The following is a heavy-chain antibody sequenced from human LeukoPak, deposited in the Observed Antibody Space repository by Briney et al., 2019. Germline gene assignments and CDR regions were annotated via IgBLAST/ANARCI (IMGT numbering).Heavy chain of an antibody. CDR2: IYYSGST. CDR3: ARDGYYDSSGYYRTFDI. Sequence: SETLSLTCTVSGGSISSGGYYWSWIRQHPGRGLEWIGYIYYSGSTYYNPSLKSRVTISVDTSKNQFSLKLSSVTAADTAVYYCARDGYYDSSGYYRTFDIWGQGTMVTVSS. CDR1: GGSISSGGYY. V-gene: IGHV4-31*03. J-gene: IGHJ3*02. D-gene: IGHD3-22*01.